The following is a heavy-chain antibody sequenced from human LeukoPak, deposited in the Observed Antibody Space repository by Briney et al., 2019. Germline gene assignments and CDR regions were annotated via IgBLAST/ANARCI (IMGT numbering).Heavy chain of an antibody. CDR2: ISGSGGST. J-gene: IGHJ4*02. Sequence: GGTLRLSCAASGFTFSSYGLSWVRQAPGKGLEWVSGISGSGGSTNYADSVKGRFTISRDNSKNTLYLQMNSLRAEDTAVYYCARDQYYDFWSGYYLFDYWGQGTLVTVSS. CDR1: GFTFSSYG. D-gene: IGHD3-3*01. CDR3: ARDQYYDFWSGYYLFDY. V-gene: IGHV3-23*01.